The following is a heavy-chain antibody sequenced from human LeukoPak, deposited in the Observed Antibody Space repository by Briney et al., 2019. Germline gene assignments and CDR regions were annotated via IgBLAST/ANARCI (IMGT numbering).Heavy chain of an antibody. Sequence: SETLSLTCTVSGVSISSYYWSWIRQPPGKGLEWIGYIYDSGSTDYNPSLKSRVTMSVRTSKNQFSLNLSSVNAADTAVYYCARAGDRIPVALTEFDSWGQGTLVTVSS. D-gene: IGHD6-19*01. CDR1: GVSISSYY. V-gene: IGHV4-59*01. J-gene: IGHJ4*02. CDR3: ARAGDRIPVALTEFDS. CDR2: IYDSGST.